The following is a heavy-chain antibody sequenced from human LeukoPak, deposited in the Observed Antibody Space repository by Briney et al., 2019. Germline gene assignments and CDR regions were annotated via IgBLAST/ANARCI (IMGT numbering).Heavy chain of an antibody. Sequence: GASVKVSCKASGGTFSSYAISWVRQAPGQGLEWMGWINTNTGNPTYAQGFTGRFVFSLDTSVSTAYLQISSLKAEDTAVYYCARAHCSGGSCYSVDFDYWGQGTLVTVSS. J-gene: IGHJ4*02. V-gene: IGHV7-4-1*02. CDR2: INTNTGNP. CDR3: ARAHCSGGSCYSVDFDY. CDR1: GGTFSSYA. D-gene: IGHD2-15*01.